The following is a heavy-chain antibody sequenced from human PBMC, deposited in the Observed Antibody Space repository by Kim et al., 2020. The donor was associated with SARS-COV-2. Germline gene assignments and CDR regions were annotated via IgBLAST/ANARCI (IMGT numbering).Heavy chain of an antibody. CDR1: GFTFSTYA. V-gene: IGHV3-23*01. CDR2: ISTSGANT. Sequence: GGSLRLSCAASGFTFSTYAMTWVRQAPGKGLEWVSAISTSGANTYYADSGKGRFTISRDNSKNTLYLQMNSLRAEDTALYYCAKRMLSSSGNYYFDYWGQGTLVTVSS. D-gene: IGHD3-22*01. J-gene: IGHJ4*02. CDR3: AKRMLSSSGNYYFDY.